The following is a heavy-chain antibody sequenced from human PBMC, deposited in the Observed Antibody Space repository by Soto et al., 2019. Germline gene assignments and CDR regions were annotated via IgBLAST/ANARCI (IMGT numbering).Heavy chain of an antibody. CDR3: ARDRSVGYRAAAGYNWFAL. Sequence: SENLAITCTVSGGSISSYYWSWIRQPAGKGLEWIGRIYTSGSTNYNPSLKSRVTMSVDTSKNQFSLKLSSVTAADTAVYYCARDRSVGYRAAAGYNWFALWGPLTLV. V-gene: IGHV4-4*07. D-gene: IGHD6-13*01. J-gene: IGHJ5*02. CDR1: GGSISSYY. CDR2: IYTSGST.